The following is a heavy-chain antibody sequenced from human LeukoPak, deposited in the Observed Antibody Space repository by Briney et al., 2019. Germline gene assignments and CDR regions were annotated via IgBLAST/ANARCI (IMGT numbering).Heavy chain of an antibody. D-gene: IGHD3-10*01. Sequence: GGSLRLSCAASGFTLSSYAMSWVRQAPGKGLQWVSTISVSGGSTYYAASVKGRFTISRETSKSTLYLQMNSLRDEDTAVYYCAKYGSGTYYNGLYWGQGTLVTVSS. CDR2: ISVSGGST. J-gene: IGHJ4*02. V-gene: IGHV3-23*01. CDR3: AKYGSGTYYNGLY. CDR1: GFTLSSYA.